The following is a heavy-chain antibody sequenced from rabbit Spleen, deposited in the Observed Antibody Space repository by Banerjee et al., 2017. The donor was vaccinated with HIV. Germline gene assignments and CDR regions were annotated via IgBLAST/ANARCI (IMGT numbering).Heavy chain of an antibody. D-gene: IGHD2-1*01. J-gene: IGHJ4*01. V-gene: IGHV1S40*01. Sequence: QSLEESGGDLVKPGASLTLTCTASGFDFSSSYYMCWVRQAPGKGLEWIACIYVGSSGSTYYASWAKGRFTISKTSSTTVTLQMTSLTAADTATYFCARGFYTYDDYADFYGYYFNLWGPGTLVTVS. CDR3: ARGFYTYDDYADFYGYYFNL. CDR1: GFDFSSSYY. CDR2: IYVGSSGST.